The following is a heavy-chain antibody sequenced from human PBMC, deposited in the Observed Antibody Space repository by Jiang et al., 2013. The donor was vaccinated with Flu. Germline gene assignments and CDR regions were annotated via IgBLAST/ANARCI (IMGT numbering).Heavy chain of an antibody. J-gene: IGHJ3*02. CDR2: TYYRSKWYN. V-gene: IGHV6-1*01. CDR1: GDSVSSNSAA. CDR3: ARAPIVVVPAAATDAFDI. Sequence: QTLSLTCAISGDSVSSNSAAWNWIRQSPSRGLEWLGRTYYRSKWYNDYAVSVKSRITINPDTSKNQFSLQLNSVTPEDTAVYYCARAPIVVVPAAATDAFDIWGQGTMVTVSS. D-gene: IGHD2-2*01.